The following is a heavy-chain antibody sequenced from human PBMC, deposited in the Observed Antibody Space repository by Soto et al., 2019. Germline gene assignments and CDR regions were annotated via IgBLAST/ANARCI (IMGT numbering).Heavy chain of an antibody. J-gene: IGHJ6*02. CDR1: GYTFTSYG. V-gene: IGHV1-18*01. Sequence: QDQLVQSGAEVKKPGASVKVSCKASGYTFTSYGTNWVRQAPGQGLEWMGWISAYNGNTNYAQKLQGRVTMTTDTSTSTAYMELRSLRSDDTAVYYCAREGDYDILTGYYIIHYYYGMDVWGQGTTVTVSS. CDR2: ISAYNGNT. CDR3: AREGDYDILTGYYIIHYYYGMDV. D-gene: IGHD3-9*01.